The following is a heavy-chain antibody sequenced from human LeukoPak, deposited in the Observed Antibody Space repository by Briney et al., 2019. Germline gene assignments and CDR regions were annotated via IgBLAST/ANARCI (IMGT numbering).Heavy chain of an antibody. CDR1: GGTFSSYA. D-gene: IGHD6-13*01. Sequence: ASVKVSCKASGGTFSSYAISWVRQAPGQGLEWMGGIIPIFGTANYAQKLQGRVTMTTDTSTSTAYMELRSLRSDDTAVYYCARDYSSSWSDYYYYYYGMDVWGQGTTVTVSS. CDR2: IIPIFGTA. CDR3: ARDYSSSWSDYYYYYYGMDV. V-gene: IGHV1-69*05. J-gene: IGHJ6*02.